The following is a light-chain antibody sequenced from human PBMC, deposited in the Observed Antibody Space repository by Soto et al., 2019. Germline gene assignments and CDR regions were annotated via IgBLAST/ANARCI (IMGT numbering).Light chain of an antibody. CDR3: QQYGSSSGYT. CDR2: GAS. J-gene: IGKJ2*01. Sequence: EIVLTQSPGTLSLSPGERATHSCRASQSVSSSYLAWYQQKHGQAPRLLIYGASSRATGIPDRFSGSGSGTDFTLTISRLEPEDFAVYYCQQYGSSSGYTFGQGTK. CDR1: QSVSSSY. V-gene: IGKV3-20*01.